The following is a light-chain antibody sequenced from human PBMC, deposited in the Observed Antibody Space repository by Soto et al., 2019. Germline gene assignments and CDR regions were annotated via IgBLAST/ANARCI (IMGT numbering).Light chain of an antibody. CDR3: QHYNSYSEA. CDR2: GAS. CDR1: QSVSSTK. Sequence: EIVLTQSPGTLSLSPGERATLSCRASQSVSSTKLAWYQQRPGQAPRLLIFGASNRATGVPDRFSGSGSGTEFTLTISSLQPDDFATYYCQHYNSYSEAFGQGTKVDIK. V-gene: IGKV3-20*01. J-gene: IGKJ1*01.